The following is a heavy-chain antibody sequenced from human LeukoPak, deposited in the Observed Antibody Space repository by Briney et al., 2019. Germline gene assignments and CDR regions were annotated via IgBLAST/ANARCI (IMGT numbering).Heavy chain of an antibody. CDR1: GGTFSSYA. CDR3: ARVDLGYCSSTSCFLGITPPGYYYGMDV. CDR2: IIPILGIA. D-gene: IGHD2-2*01. J-gene: IGHJ6*02. Sequence: SVKVSCKASGGTFSSYAISWVRQAPGQGLEWMGRIIPILGIANYAQKFQGRVTITADKSTSTAYMELSSLRPEDTAVYYCARVDLGYCSSTSCFLGITPPGYYYGMDVWGQGTTVTVSS. V-gene: IGHV1-69*04.